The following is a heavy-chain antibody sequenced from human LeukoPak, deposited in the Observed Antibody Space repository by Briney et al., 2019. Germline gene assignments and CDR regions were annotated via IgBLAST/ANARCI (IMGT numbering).Heavy chain of an antibody. CDR2: IYHSGST. CDR1: GYSISSGYY. CDR3: ARDRIAVAGTREDY. Sequence: PSETLSLTCTVSGYSISSGYYWGWLRQPPGKGLEWIGSIYHSGSTYYNPSLKSRVTISVDTSKNQFSLKLSSVTAADTAVYYCARDRIAVAGTREDYWGQGTLVTVSS. D-gene: IGHD6-19*01. V-gene: IGHV4-38-2*02. J-gene: IGHJ4*02.